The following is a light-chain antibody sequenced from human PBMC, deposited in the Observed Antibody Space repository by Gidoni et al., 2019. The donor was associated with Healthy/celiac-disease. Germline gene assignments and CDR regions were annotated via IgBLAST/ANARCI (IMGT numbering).Light chain of an antibody. CDR2: DAS. Sequence: EIVLTQSQATLSLSPGERATLSCRASQSVSSYLAWYQQKPGQAPRLLIYDASNRATGIPARFSGSGSGTDFTLTISSLEPEDFAVYYCQQRSNLLTFGGXTKVEIK. CDR3: QQRSNLLT. V-gene: IGKV3-11*01. J-gene: IGKJ4*01. CDR1: QSVSSY.